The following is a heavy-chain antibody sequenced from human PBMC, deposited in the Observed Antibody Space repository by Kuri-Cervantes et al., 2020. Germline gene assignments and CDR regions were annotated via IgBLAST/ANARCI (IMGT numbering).Heavy chain of an antibody. V-gene: IGHV3-11*04. CDR3: ARDANVYNYYGMDV. CDR2: ISSSGSTI. Sequence: GESLKISCAASGFTFSDYYMSWIRQAPGKGLEWVSYISSSGSTIYYADSVKGRFTISRDNAKNSLYLQMNSLRAEDTAVYYCARDANVYNYYGMDVWGQGTTVTVSS. J-gene: IGHJ6*02. CDR1: GFTFSDYY.